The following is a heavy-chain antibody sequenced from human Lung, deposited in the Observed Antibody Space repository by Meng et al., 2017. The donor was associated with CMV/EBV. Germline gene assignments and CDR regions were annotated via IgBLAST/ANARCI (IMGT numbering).Heavy chain of an antibody. CDR2: INPNTGDT. V-gene: IGHV1-2*02. J-gene: IGHJ5*02. D-gene: IGHD2-21*01. Sequence: ASVKVSXKASGYTFTAYYLHWVRQAPGQGLEWMGWINPNTGDTNYAQKFQGRVTMTRDTSISTAYMELSSLTSDDTAVYYCARPIVVVIATLDPWGQGTLVTVSS. CDR1: GYTFTAYY. CDR3: ARPIVVVIATLDP.